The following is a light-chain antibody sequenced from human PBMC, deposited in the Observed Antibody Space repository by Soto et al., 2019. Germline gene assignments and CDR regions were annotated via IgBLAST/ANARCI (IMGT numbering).Light chain of an antibody. J-gene: IGKJ3*01. CDR3: QQRSNWPFT. V-gene: IGKV3-11*01. CDR1: QSVSSY. Sequence: EIVLTQSPATLSLSPGASATLSCRASQSVSSYLAWYQQKPGQAPRLLIYDASNRATGIPARFSGSGSGTDFTLTISSLEPEDFAVYYCQQRSNWPFTVGPGTRVDIK. CDR2: DAS.